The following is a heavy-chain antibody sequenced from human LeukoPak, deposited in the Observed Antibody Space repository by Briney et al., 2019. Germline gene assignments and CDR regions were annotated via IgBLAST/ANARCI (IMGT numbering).Heavy chain of an antibody. CDR2: ISGSGGST. V-gene: IGHV3-23*01. D-gene: IGHD3-10*01. J-gene: IGHJ4*02. CDR3: AKVMTRTMVRGVPPSDY. CDR1: GLTFSSYA. Sequence: GESLRLSCAASGLTFSSYAMSWVRQAPGKGLEWVSAISGSGGSTYYADSVKGRFTISRDNSKNTPYLQMNSLRAEDTAVYYCAKVMTRTMVRGVPPSDYWGQGTLVTVSS.